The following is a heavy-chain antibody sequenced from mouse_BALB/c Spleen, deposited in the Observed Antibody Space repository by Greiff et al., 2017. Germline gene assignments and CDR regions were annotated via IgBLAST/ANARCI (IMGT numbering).Heavy chain of an antibody. V-gene: IGHV1-7*01. D-gene: IGHD2-14*01. J-gene: IGHJ4*01. CDR2: INPSTGYT. CDR1: GYTFTSYW. Sequence: QVQLQQSGAELAKPGASVKMSCKASGYTFTSYWMHWVKQRPGQGLEWIGYINPSTGYTEYNQKFKDKATLTADKSSSTAYMQLSSLTSEDSAVYYCASDRTYAMEYWGQGTSVTVSS. CDR3: ASDRTYAMEY.